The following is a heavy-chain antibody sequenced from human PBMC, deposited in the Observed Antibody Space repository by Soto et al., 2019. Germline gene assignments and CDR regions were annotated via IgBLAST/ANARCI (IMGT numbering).Heavy chain of an antibody. D-gene: IGHD3-22*01. CDR3: AKNRDTTYSSDNNCAFFDS. CDR2: IWHDGSEK. J-gene: IGHJ4*01. V-gene: IGHV3-33*06. Sequence: PGGSLRLSCAASGFTFNKYGIRWVRQAPGKGLEWVAVIWHDGSEKYYADSVKDRFTICRDNSKKMVYLQMKSLRGDDTATYYCAKNRDTTYSSDNNCAFFDSCGHGTLVTVAS. CDR1: GFTFNKYG.